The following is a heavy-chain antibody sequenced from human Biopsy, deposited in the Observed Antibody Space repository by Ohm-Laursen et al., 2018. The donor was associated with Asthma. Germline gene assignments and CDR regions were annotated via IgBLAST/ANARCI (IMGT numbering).Heavy chain of an antibody. V-gene: IGHV3-30-3*01. CDR2: VSSDGHNK. CDR1: GFTFRSYA. J-gene: IGHJ3*02. D-gene: IGHD3-22*01. CDR3: ARQSGQDYGDSSGFDI. Sequence: LSLTCAASGFTFRSYAMHWVRQAPGKGREWVALVSSDGHNKYYEDSVKGRFTISRDNSRNRLYLQINRLTVEDSAVYFCARQSGQDYGDSSGFDIWGQGTKVAVSS.